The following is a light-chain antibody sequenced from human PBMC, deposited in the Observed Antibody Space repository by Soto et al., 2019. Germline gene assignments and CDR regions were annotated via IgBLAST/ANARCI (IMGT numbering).Light chain of an antibody. J-gene: IGKJ1*01. V-gene: IGKV3-20*01. CDR2: GAS. CDR1: QSVSSSY. Sequence: EIVLTQSPGTLSLSPGETATLSCRASQSVSSSYLARYQQKPGQAPRLLIYGASSRATGIPDRFSGSGSGADFTLTISRLEPEDFAVYYCQLYGSSPPWTFGQGTKVEIK. CDR3: QLYGSSPPWT.